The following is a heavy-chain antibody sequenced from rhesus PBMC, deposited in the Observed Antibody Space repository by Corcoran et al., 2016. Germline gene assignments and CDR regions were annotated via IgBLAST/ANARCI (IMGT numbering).Heavy chain of an antibody. V-gene: IGHV4-80*01. J-gene: IGHJ5-2*02. CDR2: IKGKSGST. CDR3: AIAREYDPGSLDV. D-gene: IGHD3-22*01. CDR1: GASISSYW. Sequence: QVQLQESGPGLVKPSETLSLTCTVSGASISSYWWSWIRQPPGKGLEWVGEIKGKSGSTNYNPSLKSRVTISRDTSKNQFSLKLSSVTAADTAVYYCAIAREYDPGSLDVWGRGVLVTVSS.